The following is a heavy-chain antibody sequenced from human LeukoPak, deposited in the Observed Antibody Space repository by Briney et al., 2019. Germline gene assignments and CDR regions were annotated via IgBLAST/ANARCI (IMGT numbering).Heavy chain of an antibody. J-gene: IGHJ4*02. V-gene: IGHV4-39*07. D-gene: IGHD4-17*01. CDR3: ARGTVTTPPFDY. CDR1: GGSISSSSYY. CDR2: IYYSGST. Sequence: PSETLSLTCTVSGGSISSSSYYWGWIRQPPGKGLEWIGSIYYSGSTYYNPSLKSRVTISVDTSKNQFSLKLSSVTAADTAVYYCARGTVTTPPFDYWGQGTLVTVSS.